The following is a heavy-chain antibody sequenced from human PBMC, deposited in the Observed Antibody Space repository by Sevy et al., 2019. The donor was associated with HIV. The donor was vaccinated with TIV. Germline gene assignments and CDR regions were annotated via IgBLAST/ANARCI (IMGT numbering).Heavy chain of an antibody. Sequence: GGSLRLSCAASGFTFSSYAMSWVRQAPGKGLEWVSAISGSGGSTYYANSVKGRFTISRDNSKNTLYLQMNSLRAEDTAVYYCAKVLRFLEWLFDYWGQGTLVTVSS. J-gene: IGHJ4*02. CDR3: AKVLRFLEWLFDY. CDR2: ISGSGGST. D-gene: IGHD3-3*01. CDR1: GFTFSSYA. V-gene: IGHV3-23*01.